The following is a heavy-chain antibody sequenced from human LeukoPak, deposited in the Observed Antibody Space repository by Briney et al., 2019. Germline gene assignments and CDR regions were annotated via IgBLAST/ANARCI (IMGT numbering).Heavy chain of an antibody. V-gene: IGHV1-8*01. J-gene: IGHJ4*02. CDR2: MGSSSGDT. CDR1: GYTFTNYD. Sequence: EASVKVSCKASGYTFTNYDINWVRQATGQGLEWMGWMGSSSGDTGYAQKFQDRVTMTRDTFISTAYMELNNVRSEDTAVYYCVRGPPNWGFDYWGQGTPVTVSS. D-gene: IGHD7-27*01. CDR3: VRGPPNWGFDY.